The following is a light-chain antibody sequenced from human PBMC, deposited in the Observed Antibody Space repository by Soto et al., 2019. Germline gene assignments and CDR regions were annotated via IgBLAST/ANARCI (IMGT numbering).Light chain of an antibody. Sequence: QSVLTQPPSASGTPGQRVTISCSGSSSNIGVNTVHWYRQLPGTAPKLLIYKNSQRPSGVADRFSGSKSGTSASLAISGLQSEDEADYYCATWEDSLNGVVFGGGTKVTVL. V-gene: IGLV1-44*01. CDR2: KNS. CDR1: SSNIGVNT. CDR3: ATWEDSLNGVV. J-gene: IGLJ2*01.